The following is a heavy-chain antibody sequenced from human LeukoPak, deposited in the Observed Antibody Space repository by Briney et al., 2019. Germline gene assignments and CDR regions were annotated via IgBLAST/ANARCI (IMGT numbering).Heavy chain of an antibody. CDR2: IYHSGST. D-gene: IGHD6-13*01. CDR3: ARVGSGAGSSWYYYGMDV. V-gene: IGHV4-4*02. CDR1: GVSISSSNW. Sequence: SETLSLTCAVSGVSISSSNWWSWVRQPPGKGLEWIGEIYHSGSTNYNPSLKSRVTISVDKSKNQFSLKLSSVTAADTAVYYCARVGSGAGSSWYYYGMDVWGQGTTVTVSS. J-gene: IGHJ6*02.